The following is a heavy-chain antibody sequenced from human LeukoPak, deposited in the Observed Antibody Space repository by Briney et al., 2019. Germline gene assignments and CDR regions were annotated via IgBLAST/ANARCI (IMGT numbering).Heavy chain of an antibody. Sequence: PSQTLSLTCTVSGGSLSSYYWSWIRQPPGEGLEWIGYIYYSGSTNYNPSLKSRVTISVDTSKNQFSLKLSSVTAADTAVYYCARVPYDSSGYYHGAFDIWGQGTMVTVSS. CDR1: GGSLSSYY. J-gene: IGHJ3*02. D-gene: IGHD3-22*01. CDR2: IYYSGST. CDR3: ARVPYDSSGYYHGAFDI. V-gene: IGHV4-59*01.